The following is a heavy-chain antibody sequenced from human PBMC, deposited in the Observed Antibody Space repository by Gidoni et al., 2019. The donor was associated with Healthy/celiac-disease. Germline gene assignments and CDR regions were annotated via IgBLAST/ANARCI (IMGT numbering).Heavy chain of an antibody. CDR2: ISGSGGST. D-gene: IGHD3-22*01. Sequence: EVQLLESGGGLVQPGGSLRLSWAASGFTFSSHARSWVRKAPGKGLEWVAAISGSGGSTYYADSVKGRFTVSRDNSKNTLYLQMNSLRAEDTAVYYCAKAAMIVDPGDYWGQGTLVTVSS. CDR1: GFTFSSHA. J-gene: IGHJ4*02. V-gene: IGHV3-23*01. CDR3: AKAAMIVDPGDY.